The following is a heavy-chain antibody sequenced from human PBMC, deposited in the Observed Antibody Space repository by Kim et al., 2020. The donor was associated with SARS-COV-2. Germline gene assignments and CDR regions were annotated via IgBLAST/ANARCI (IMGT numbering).Heavy chain of an antibody. D-gene: IGHD6-13*01. CDR2: ISAYNGNT. CDR3: ARVGEQQLVLDWFDP. J-gene: IGHJ5*02. CDR1: GYTFTSYG. V-gene: IGHV1-18*01. Sequence: ASVKVSCKASGYTFTSYGISWVRQAPGQGLEWMGWISAYNGNTNYAQKLQGRVTMTTDTSTSTAYMELRSLGSDDTAVYYCARVGEQQLVLDWFDPWGQGTLVTVSS.